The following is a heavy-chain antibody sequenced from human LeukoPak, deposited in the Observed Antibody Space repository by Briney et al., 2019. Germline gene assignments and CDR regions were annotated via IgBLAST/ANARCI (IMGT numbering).Heavy chain of an antibody. V-gene: IGHV4-59*08. CDR1: GGSLSNYY. Sequence: SETLSLTCTVSGGSLSNYYWSWIRQPPGKGLEWIGYIYYSGSINYNPSLKSRVTISVDMSKNQFSLQLSSVTAADTAVYYCARQSRDGDYIAKLFDYWGQGTQVTVSS. CDR3: ARQSRDGDYIAKLFDY. D-gene: IGHD4-17*01. CDR2: IYYSGSI. J-gene: IGHJ4*02.